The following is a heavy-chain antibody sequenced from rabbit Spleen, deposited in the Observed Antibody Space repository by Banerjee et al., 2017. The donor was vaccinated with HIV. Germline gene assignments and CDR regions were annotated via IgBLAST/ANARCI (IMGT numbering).Heavy chain of an antibody. D-gene: IGHD8-1*01. CDR2: INIVTGKS. CDR1: GVSFSDKDV. Sequence: QEQLEESGGDLVKPGASLTLTCKASGVSFSDKDVMCWVRQAPGKGLEWIACINIVTGKSVYASWAKGLFIMSRTSSATVTLQITSLTAADPATYFCARDTGSSFSSYGMDLWGPGTLVTVS. CDR3: ARDTGSSFSSYGMDL. V-gene: IGHV1S45*01. J-gene: IGHJ6*01.